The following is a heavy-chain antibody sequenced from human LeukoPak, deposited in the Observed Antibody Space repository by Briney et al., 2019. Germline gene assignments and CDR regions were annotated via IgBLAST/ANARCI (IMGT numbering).Heavy chain of an antibody. CDR3: ARGPGPLYFYYMDV. CDR2: ISYDGSNK. V-gene: IGHV3-30*04. Sequence: GGSLRLSCAASGFTFSSYAMHWVRQAPGKGLEWVAVISYDGSNKYYADSVKGRFTISRDNSKNTLYLQMNSLRAEDTAVYYCARGPGPLYFYYMDVWGKGTTVTVSS. CDR1: GFTFSSYA. J-gene: IGHJ6*03.